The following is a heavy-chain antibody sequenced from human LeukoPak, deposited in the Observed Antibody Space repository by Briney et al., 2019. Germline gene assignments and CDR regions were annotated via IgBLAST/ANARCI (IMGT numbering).Heavy chain of an antibody. Sequence: GGSLRLSCAASGFTFSSYAMSWVRQAPGKGLEWVSAISGSGGSTYYADSVKGRFTISRDNAKNSLYLQMNSLRVEDTAVYYCARAHNWKYGTFDYWGQGTLVTVSS. CDR3: ARAHNWKYGTFDY. CDR2: ISGSGGST. V-gene: IGHV3-23*01. D-gene: IGHD1-20*01. CDR1: GFTFSSYA. J-gene: IGHJ4*02.